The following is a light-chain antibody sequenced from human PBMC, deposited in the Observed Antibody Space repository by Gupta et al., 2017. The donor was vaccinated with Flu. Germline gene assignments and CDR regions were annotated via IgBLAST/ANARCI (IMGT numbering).Light chain of an antibody. Sequence: ISGRSSQSLLHSNGYNYLDWYLQKPGQSPQLLIYLGSNRASGVPDRFSGSGSGTDFTLKISRVEAEDVGVYYCMQALQTPVTFGGGTKVEIK. CDR3: MQALQTPVT. CDR1: QSLLHSNGYNY. CDR2: LGS. V-gene: IGKV2-28*01. J-gene: IGKJ4*01.